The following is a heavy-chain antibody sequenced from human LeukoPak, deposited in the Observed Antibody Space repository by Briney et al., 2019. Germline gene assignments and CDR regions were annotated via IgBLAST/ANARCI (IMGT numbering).Heavy chain of an antibody. Sequence: PSQTPSLTRTVSRYSISSGYYWGWIRQPPGKGLEWIGGFYHSGSTYYNPSLNSRVTISVDTSKNQFSLKLSSVTAADTAVYYWARDSRAYCGGDCYSSGWLDPWGQGTLVTVSS. CDR3: ARDSRAYCGGDCYSSGWLDP. V-gene: IGHV4-38-2*02. CDR2: FYHSGST. J-gene: IGHJ5*02. CDR1: RYSISSGYY. D-gene: IGHD2-21*01.